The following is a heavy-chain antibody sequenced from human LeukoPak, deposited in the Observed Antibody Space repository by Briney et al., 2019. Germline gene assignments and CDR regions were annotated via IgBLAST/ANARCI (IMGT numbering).Heavy chain of an antibody. Sequence: PGGSLRLSCAASGFTFSSYAMSWVRQAPGKGLEWVSAISGSGGSTYYADSVKGRFTISRDNSKNTLYLQMNSLRAEDTAVYYCAKGGSIAVAGNSDYWGQGTLVTVSS. CDR3: AKGGSIAVAGNSDY. J-gene: IGHJ4*02. CDR2: ISGSGGST. V-gene: IGHV3-23*01. D-gene: IGHD6-19*01. CDR1: GFTFSSYA.